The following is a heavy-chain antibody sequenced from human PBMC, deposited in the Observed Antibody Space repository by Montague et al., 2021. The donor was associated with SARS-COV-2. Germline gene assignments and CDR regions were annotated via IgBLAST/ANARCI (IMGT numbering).Heavy chain of an antibody. D-gene: IGHD5/OR15-5a*01. J-gene: IGHJ5*02. CDR2: INSDGSST. CDR3: AREVNTMSTIWALPWFDT. CDR1: GFTFSTYC. Sequence: SLRLSCAASGFTFSTYCMHWVRQAPGKGLVWVSRINSDGSSTAYADSVKGRFTISRDNAKNTLYLQMNSLRGEDTAVYFCAREVNTMSTIWALPWFDTWGKGPRVTVSS. V-gene: IGHV3-74*01.